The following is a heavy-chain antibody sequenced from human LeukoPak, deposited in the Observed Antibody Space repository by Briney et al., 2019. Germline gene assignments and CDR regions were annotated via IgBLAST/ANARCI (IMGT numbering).Heavy chain of an antibody. CDR3: ASTVAGTVFDY. Sequence: SETLSLTCTVSGGSISSYYWSWIRQPAGTALEWIGRIYTSGTITYNPSLKSRVTMSVDTSKNQFSLKLSSVTAADTAVYYCASTVAGTVFDYWGQGTLVTVSS. CDR2: IYTSGTI. CDR1: GGSISSYY. D-gene: IGHD6-19*01. J-gene: IGHJ4*02. V-gene: IGHV4-4*07.